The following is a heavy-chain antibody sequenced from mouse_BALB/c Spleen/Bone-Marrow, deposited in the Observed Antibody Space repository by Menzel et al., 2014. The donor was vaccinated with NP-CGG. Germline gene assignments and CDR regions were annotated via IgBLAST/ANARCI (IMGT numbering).Heavy chain of an antibody. J-gene: IGHJ4*01. CDR2: INPYNGAT. CDR1: GFSFXGYY. CDR3: ARPSYYAMDY. Sequence: VQLQQSGPELVKPGASVKISCKASGFSFXGYYMHWVKQSHVKSLEWVGRINPYNGATSYNQNFKDKASLTVDKSSSTAYMELHSLTSEDSAVYYCARPSYYAMDYWGQGTSVTVSS. V-gene: IGHV1-26*01.